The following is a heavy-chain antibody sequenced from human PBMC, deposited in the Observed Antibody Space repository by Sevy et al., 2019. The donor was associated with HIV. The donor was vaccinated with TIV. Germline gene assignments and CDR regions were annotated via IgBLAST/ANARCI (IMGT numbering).Heavy chain of an antibody. CDR1: GFTFSSYA. D-gene: IGHD6-13*01. CDR3: ARTGIAAAGPYYYYGMDV. Sequence: QLGGSLRLSCAASGFTFSSYAMHWVRQAPGKGLEWVAVISYDGSNKYYADSVKGRFTISRDNSKNTLYLQMNSLRAEDTAVYYCARTGIAAAGPYYYYGMDVWGQRTTVTASS. J-gene: IGHJ6*02. V-gene: IGHV3-30*04. CDR2: ISYDGSNK.